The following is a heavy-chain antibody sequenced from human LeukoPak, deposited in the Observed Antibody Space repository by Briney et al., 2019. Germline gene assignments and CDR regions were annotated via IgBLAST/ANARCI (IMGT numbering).Heavy chain of an antibody. CDR2: IYSDNT. CDR1: GFTVSSNS. Sequence: GGSLRLSCTVSGFTVSSNSMSWVRQAPGKGLEWVSFIYSDNTHYSYSVKGGFTTSRDNSKNTLYLQMNSLRAEDTAVYYCAKNGRGANLVPLFDYWGQGTLVTVSS. CDR3: AKNGRGANLVPLFDY. V-gene: IGHV3-53*01. D-gene: IGHD3-10*01. J-gene: IGHJ4*02.